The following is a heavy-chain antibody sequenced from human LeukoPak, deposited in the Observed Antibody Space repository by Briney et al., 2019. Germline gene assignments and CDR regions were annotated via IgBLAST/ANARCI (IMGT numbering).Heavy chain of an antibody. CDR1: GFTFSSYS. Sequence: QPGGSLRLSCAASGFTFSSYSMNWVRQAPGRGLEWLSYISGSSSTTHYADSVKGRFTISRDNAKNSLYLQMNSLRDEDTAVYYCARDWAWGFDIWGQGTMVTVSS. D-gene: IGHD1-26*01. V-gene: IGHV3-48*02. J-gene: IGHJ3*02. CDR3: ARDWAWGFDI. CDR2: ISGSSSTT.